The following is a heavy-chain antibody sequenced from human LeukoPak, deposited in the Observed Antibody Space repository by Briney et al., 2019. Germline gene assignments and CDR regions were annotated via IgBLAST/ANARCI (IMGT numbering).Heavy chain of an antibody. J-gene: IGHJ4*02. CDR3: ARTARLPNS. V-gene: IGHV4-59*01. CDR2: IYYTGVT. D-gene: IGHD6-25*01. CDR1: GGSITSSY. Sequence: SETLSLTCTVSGGSITSSYWSWIRQPPGKGLEHIGYIYYTGVTNYSPSLKSRVTMSLDTSKNQFSLRLTSVTAADTAIYYCARTARLPNSWGQGTLVTVSS.